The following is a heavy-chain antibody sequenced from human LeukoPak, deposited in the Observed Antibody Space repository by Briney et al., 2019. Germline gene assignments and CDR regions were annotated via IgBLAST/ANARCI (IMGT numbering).Heavy chain of an antibody. CDR1: GSSISSGDYY. CDR2: IYYSGST. D-gene: IGHD6-13*01. CDR3: ARDLAAAGIDAFDI. J-gene: IGHJ3*02. Sequence: PSETLPLTCTVSGSSISSGDYYWSWNRQPPGKGLEWIGYIYYSGSTYYNPSLKSRVTISVDTSKNQFSLKLSSVTAADTAVYYCARDLAAAGIDAFDIWGQGTMVTVSS. V-gene: IGHV4-30-4*01.